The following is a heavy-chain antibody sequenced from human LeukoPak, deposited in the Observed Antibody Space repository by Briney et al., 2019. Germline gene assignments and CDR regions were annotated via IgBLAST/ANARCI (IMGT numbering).Heavy chain of an antibody. V-gene: IGHV4-38-2*02. J-gene: IGHJ4*02. CDR3: ARGRYTNRLFPDRHFDY. D-gene: IGHD6-13*01. CDR2: IFYSGST. Sequence: GSLRLSCSASGFSFLGYTMNWVRQPPGKRLEWIGSIFYSGSTYYNPSLKSRVTISIDTSKNQFSLNLSSVTAADTAIYYCARGRYTNRLFPDRHFDYCGQGPLVTVSS. CDR1: GFSFLGYT.